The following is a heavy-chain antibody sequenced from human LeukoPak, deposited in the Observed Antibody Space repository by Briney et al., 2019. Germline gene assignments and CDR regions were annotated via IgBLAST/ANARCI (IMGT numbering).Heavy chain of an antibody. D-gene: IGHD3-16*01. J-gene: IGHJ4*02. Sequence: SETLSLTCAVCGGSFSGYYWSWLRQPPGKGLEWIGEINHSGSTNYNPSLKSRVTISVDTSKNQFSLKLSSVTAADTAVYYCARVRGNRGKYFDYWGQGTLVTVSS. CDR3: ARVRGNRGKYFDY. CDR1: GGSFSGYY. V-gene: IGHV4-34*01. CDR2: INHSGST.